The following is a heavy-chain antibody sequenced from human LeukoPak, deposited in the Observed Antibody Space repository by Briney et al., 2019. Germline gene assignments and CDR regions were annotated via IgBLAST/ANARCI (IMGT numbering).Heavy chain of an antibody. J-gene: IGHJ3*02. CDR3: ARDLGYYGSGSYYKNAFDI. Sequence: SETLSLTCTVSGGSISSYYWSWIRQPPGKGLEWIGYIYYSGSTNYNPSLKSRVTISVDTSKNQFSLKLSSVTAADTAVYYCARDLGYYGSGSYYKNAFDIWGQGTMVTVSS. CDR2: IYYSGST. V-gene: IGHV4-59*01. D-gene: IGHD3-10*01. CDR1: GGSISSYY.